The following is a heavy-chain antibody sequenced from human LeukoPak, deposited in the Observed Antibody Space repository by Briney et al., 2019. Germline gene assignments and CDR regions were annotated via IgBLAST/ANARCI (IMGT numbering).Heavy chain of an antibody. Sequence: GGSLRLSCAASGFTFSSYAMSWVRQAPGKGLEWVSAINGSGGSTYYADSVKGRFTISRENSKTTLYLQMNSLRAEDTAVYYCAKGPPRVVVSGPYYYGMDVWGQGTTVTVSS. D-gene: IGHD2-15*01. V-gene: IGHV3-23*01. J-gene: IGHJ6*02. CDR2: INGSGGST. CDR3: AKGPPRVVVSGPYYYGMDV. CDR1: GFTFSSYA.